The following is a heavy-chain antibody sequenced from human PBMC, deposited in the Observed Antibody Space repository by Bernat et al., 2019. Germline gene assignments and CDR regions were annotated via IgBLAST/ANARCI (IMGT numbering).Heavy chain of an antibody. CDR3: ARLYSQNWSEYYFDY. V-gene: IGHV4-4*07. D-gene: IGHD1-1*01. CDR1: GDSINYYY. J-gene: IGHJ4*02. CDR2: IYASGST. Sequence: QVQLQESGPGLLKPSETLSLTCTVSGDSINYYYWSWIRQPAGKGLEWIGRIYASGSTNYNPSLKSRVTMSIDTSNNQFSLNIWSVTAADTAAYYCARLYSQNWSEYYFDYWGQGILVTVSP.